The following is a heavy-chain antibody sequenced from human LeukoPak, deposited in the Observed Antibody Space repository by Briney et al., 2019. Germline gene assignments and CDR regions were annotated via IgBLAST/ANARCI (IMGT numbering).Heavy chain of an antibody. CDR2: IYPGDSDT. CDR1: GYSFTSYW. J-gene: IGHJ3*02. D-gene: IGHD6-19*01. CDR3: ARRVAVAGDAFDI. V-gene: IGHV5-51*01. Sequence: GESLNISFKGSGYSFTSYWVAWVRQMPGQGLEWMGIIYPGDSDTRYSPSFQGQVTISADKSISTAYLQWNSLKASDTAMYYCARRVAVAGDAFDICGQGTVVIVSS.